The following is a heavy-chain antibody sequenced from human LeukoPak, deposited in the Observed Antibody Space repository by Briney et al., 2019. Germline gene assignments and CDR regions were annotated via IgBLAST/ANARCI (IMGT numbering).Heavy chain of an antibody. CDR3: AREEECSGGSCYSYGWFDP. V-gene: IGHV4-61*01. J-gene: IGHJ5*02. CDR1: GSSINNGFSY. Sequence: SETLSLTCTVSGSSINNGFSYWSWIRQSPGEGLEWIGHISYTGSTNYSPSLKSRVTISVDRSKNQFSLKLSSLTAADTAVYYCAREEECSGGSCYSYGWFDPWGQGTLVIVSS. D-gene: IGHD2-15*01. CDR2: ISYTGST.